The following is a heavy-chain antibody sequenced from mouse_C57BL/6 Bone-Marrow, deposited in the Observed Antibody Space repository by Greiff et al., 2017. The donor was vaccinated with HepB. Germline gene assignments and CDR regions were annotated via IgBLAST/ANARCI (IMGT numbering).Heavy chain of an antibody. CDR3: ARDLTTVVAPYAMDY. V-gene: IGHV7-1*01. CDR2: SRNKANDYTT. Sequence: EVKLVESGGGLVQSGRSLRLSCATSGFTFSDFYMEWVRQAPGKGLEWIAASRNKANDYTTEYSASVKGRFIVSRDTSQSILYLQMNALRAEDTAIYYCARDLTTVVAPYAMDYWGQGTSVTVSS. J-gene: IGHJ4*01. CDR1: GFTFSDFY. D-gene: IGHD1-1*01.